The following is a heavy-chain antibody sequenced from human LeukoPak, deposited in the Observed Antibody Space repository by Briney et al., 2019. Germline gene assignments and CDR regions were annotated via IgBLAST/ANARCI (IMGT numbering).Heavy chain of an antibody. Sequence: GSSVKVSCKASGYTFTSYDINWVRQAPGQGLEWMGWMNPNSGNTVYAQKFQGRVTITRNTSISTAYMELSSLRSEDTAVYYCARGGITDYYYYYMDVWGKGTTVTVSS. J-gene: IGHJ6*03. V-gene: IGHV1-8*03. CDR2: MNPNSGNT. CDR1: GYTFTSYD. D-gene: IGHD3-3*01. CDR3: ARGGITDYYYYYMDV.